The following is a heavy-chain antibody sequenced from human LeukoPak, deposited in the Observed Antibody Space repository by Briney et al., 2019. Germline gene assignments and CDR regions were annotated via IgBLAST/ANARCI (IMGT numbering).Heavy chain of an antibody. CDR3: AKDGSGTVAGTRGYYYYMDV. CDR1: GFTFSSYG. J-gene: IGHJ6*03. V-gene: IGHV3-30*02. D-gene: IGHD6-19*01. Sequence: PGGSLRLSCAASGFTFSSYGMHWVRQAPGMGLEWVAFIRYDGSNKYYADSVKGRFTISRDNSKNTLYLQMNSLRAEDTAVYYCAKDGSGTVAGTRGYYYYMDVWGKGTTVTVSS. CDR2: IRYDGSNK.